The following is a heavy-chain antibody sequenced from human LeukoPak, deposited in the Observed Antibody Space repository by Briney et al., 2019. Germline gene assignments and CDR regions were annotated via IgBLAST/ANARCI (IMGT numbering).Heavy chain of an antibody. CDR1: GDSISSGNYY. CDR2: IYSSGST. J-gene: IGHJ4*02. D-gene: IGHD3-22*01. V-gene: IGHV4-61*02. CDR3: ARGRYDTSDLSFDY. Sequence: PSETLSLTCTVSGDSISSGNYYWSWIRQPAGQGLEWIGRIYSSGSTYYNPSLKSRVAISIDTSKNQFSLKLTSVTASDTAVYYCARGRYDTSDLSFDYWGPGTLVTVSS.